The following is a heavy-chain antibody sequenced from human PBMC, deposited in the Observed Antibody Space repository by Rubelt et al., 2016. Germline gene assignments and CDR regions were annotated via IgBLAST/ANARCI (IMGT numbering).Heavy chain of an antibody. V-gene: IGHV4-39*02. Sequence: QVQLQESGPGLVKPSETLSLTCTVSGGSISSSRYYWGWIRQPPGKGLEWIGSTYSSRSNYYNPYLKSRLALFIDASKNQFPLKLNSWTAAETAFYYCARVDTNLFFDAFDIWGLGTMVTVSS. CDR3: ARVDTNLFFDAFDI. CDR2: TYSSRSN. CDR1: GGSISSSRYY. J-gene: IGHJ3*02. D-gene: IGHD5-18*01.